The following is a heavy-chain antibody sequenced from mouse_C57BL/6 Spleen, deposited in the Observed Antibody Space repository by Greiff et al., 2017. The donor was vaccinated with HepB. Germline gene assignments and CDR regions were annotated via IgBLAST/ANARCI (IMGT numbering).Heavy chain of an antibody. D-gene: IGHD2-4*01. J-gene: IGHJ4*01. CDR2: IWSGGST. CDR1: GFSLTSYG. Sequence: VKLMESGPGLVQPSQSLSITCTVSGFSLTSYGVHWVRQSPGKGLEWLGVIWSGGSTDYNAAFISRLSISKDNSKSQVFFKMNSLQADDTAIYYCARRPLYYDYDVGAMDYWGQGTSVTVSS. CDR3: ARRPLYYDYDVGAMDY. V-gene: IGHV2-2*01.